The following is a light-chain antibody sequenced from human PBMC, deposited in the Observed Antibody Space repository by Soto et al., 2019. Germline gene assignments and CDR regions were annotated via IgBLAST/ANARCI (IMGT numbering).Light chain of an antibody. CDR3: QQSYSLPWT. V-gene: IGKV1-39*01. CDR1: QSVSNY. CDR2: AAS. Sequence: DIQMTQSPSSLSASVGDRVTITCRASQSVSNYLNWYQQKPGKAPNLLIYAASSLHSEVPSRFSGSGSGTDFTLTISSLQPEDFANYYCQQSYSLPWTFGQGTKVEIK. J-gene: IGKJ1*01.